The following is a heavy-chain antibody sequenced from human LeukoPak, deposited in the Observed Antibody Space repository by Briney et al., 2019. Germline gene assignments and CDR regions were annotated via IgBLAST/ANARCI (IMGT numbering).Heavy chain of an antibody. J-gene: IGHJ4*02. V-gene: IGHV4-34*01. CDR3: ARGRIAARPFDY. D-gene: IGHD6-6*01. CDR1: GGSFSGYY. Sequence: SETLSLTCAVYGGSFSGYYWSWIRQPPGKGLEWIGEVNHSGSTNYNPSLKSRVTISVDTSKNQFSLKLSSVTAADTAVYYCARGRIAARPFDYWGQGTLVTVSS. CDR2: VNHSGST.